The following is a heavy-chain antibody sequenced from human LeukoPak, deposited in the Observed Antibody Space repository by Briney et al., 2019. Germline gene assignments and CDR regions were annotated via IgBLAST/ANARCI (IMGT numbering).Heavy chain of an antibody. V-gene: IGHV4-39*07. CDR1: GGSISSSSYY. CDR2: IYYSGST. Sequence: SETLSLTCTVSGGSISSSSYYWGWIRQPPGKGLEWIGSIYYSGSTYYNPSLKSRVTISVDTSKNQFSPKLSSVTAADTAVYYCARGQIAVAGEYYFDYWGQGTLVTVSS. J-gene: IGHJ4*02. CDR3: ARGQIAVAGEYYFDY. D-gene: IGHD6-19*01.